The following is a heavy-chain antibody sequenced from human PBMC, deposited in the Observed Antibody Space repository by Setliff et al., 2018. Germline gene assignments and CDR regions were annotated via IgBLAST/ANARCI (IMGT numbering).Heavy chain of an antibody. CDR1: GFTFSSYA. V-gene: IGHV3-23*01. Sequence: GGSLRLSCAASGFTFSSYAITWVRRAPGKGLEWVSMISGSAQTTYYADSVKGRFTISRDNSKNTLYLQMNSLRAEDTAVYYCARESQIACFGCSGGSSWFGAFDIWGQGTMVTVSS. J-gene: IGHJ3*02. CDR3: ARESQIACFGCSGGSSWFGAFDI. D-gene: IGHD2-15*01. CDR2: ISGSAQTT.